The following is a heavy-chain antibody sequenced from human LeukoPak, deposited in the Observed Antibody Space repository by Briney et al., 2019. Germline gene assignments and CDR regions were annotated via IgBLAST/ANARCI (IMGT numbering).Heavy chain of an antibody. CDR2: ISSSSSYI. CDR3: ASNPNRSSPYFGDH. D-gene: IGHD6-6*01. CDR1: GFTFSYFW. Sequence: PGGSLRLSCAASGFTFSYFWMHWFRQTPGKGLEWVSSISSSSSYIYYADSVKGRFTISRDNAKNSLYLQMNSLRAEDTAVYYCASNPNRSSPYFGDHWGQGTLVTVSS. V-gene: IGHV3-21*01. J-gene: IGHJ4*02.